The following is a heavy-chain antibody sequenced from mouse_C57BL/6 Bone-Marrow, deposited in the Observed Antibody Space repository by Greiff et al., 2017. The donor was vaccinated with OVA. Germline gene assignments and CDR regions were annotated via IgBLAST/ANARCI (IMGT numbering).Heavy chain of an antibody. V-gene: IGHV5-16*01. CDR2: INYDGSST. CDR3: ARDGGY. CDR1: GFTFSDYY. Sequence: EVHLVESEGGLVQPGSSLTLSCTASGFTFSDYYMAWVRQVPEKGLEWVANINYDGSSTYYLDSLKSRFIISRDNAKNILYLQMSSLQSEDTATYYCARDGGYWGQGTTLTVSS. J-gene: IGHJ2*01.